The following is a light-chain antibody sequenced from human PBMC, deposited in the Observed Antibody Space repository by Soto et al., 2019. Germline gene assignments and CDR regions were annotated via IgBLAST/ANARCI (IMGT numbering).Light chain of an antibody. V-gene: IGLV2-23*01. J-gene: IGLJ1*01. Sequence: QSALTQPASVSGSPGQSITISCTGTSNDVGSSNLVTWYQQHPGKAPKVIIYEGSNRPSGVSNRFSGSKSGNTASLTISGLQAEDEAAYYCCSFAGSSTNVFGIGTKVAVL. CDR3: CSFAGSSTNV. CDR1: SNDVGSSNL. CDR2: EGS.